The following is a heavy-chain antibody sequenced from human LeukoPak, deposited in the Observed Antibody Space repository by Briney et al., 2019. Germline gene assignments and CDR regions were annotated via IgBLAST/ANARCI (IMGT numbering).Heavy chain of an antibody. CDR2: IRADGGET. Sequence: GGSLRLSCAASGFTFSTYWMTWVRQAPGKGLEWVANIRADGGETFYLDSVKGRFTISRDNAKNSLYLQMKSLRAEDTGVYYCARAILTGYFRRVRVLNDSWGQGTLVVVSS. V-gene: IGHV3-7*01. J-gene: IGHJ4*02. CDR3: ARAILTGYFRRVRVLNDS. D-gene: IGHD3-9*01. CDR1: GFTFSTYW.